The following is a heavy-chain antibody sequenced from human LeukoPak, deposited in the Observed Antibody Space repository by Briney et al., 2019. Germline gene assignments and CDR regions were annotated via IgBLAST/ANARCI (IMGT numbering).Heavy chain of an antibody. CDR2: IIPIFGTA. V-gene: IGHV1-69*06. D-gene: IGHD2-15*01. J-gene: IGHJ4*02. CDR3: GRRYCSGGSCDGFDY. Sequence: VAAVKVSCKASAGTFTSYAISWVREAPAPGLGWMGGIIPIFGTANNDQTFHGRVTITANKYTSTAYMELNSLESEDQAVIYLGRRYCSGGSCDGFDYWGQGTLVSVSS. CDR1: AGTFTSYA.